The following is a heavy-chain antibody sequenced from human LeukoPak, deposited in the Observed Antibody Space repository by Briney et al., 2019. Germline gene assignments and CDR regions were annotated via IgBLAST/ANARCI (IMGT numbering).Heavy chain of an antibody. V-gene: IGHV3-15*01. CDR3: TTDLAPFAPVTPDY. Sequence: PGGSLRLSCAASGFTFSNAWMSWVRQAPGKGLEWVGRIKSKTDGGTTDYAAPVKGRFTISRDDSKNTLYLQMNSLKTEDTAVYYCTTDLAPFAPVTPDYWSQGTLVTVSS. CDR2: IKSKTDGGTT. D-gene: IGHD4-17*01. J-gene: IGHJ4*02. CDR1: GFTFSNAW.